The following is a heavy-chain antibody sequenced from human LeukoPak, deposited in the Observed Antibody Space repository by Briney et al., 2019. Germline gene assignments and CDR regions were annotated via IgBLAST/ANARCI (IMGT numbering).Heavy chain of an antibody. D-gene: IGHD5-18*01. CDR2: IYTTGRA. Sequence: SEALSLTCSVSSGSINSYYWGWVRQPAGRELEWIGRIYTTGRADYDPSLQSRVAMSIDTSQKQFSLNLKSVTAADTATYFCARHGYTASHFFLDYWSQGAPVTVSS. CDR1: SGSINSYY. J-gene: IGHJ4*02. V-gene: IGHV4-4*07. CDR3: ARHGYTASHFFLDY.